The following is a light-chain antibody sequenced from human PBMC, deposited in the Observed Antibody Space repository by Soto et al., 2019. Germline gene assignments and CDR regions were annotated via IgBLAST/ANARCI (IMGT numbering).Light chain of an antibody. J-gene: IGKJ1*01. Sequence: IQMTQSPSTLSASVGDRVTITCRASQSISNRWAWYQQKPGKAPKVLIYDASSLESGVPSRFSGSGSATEFILTISSLQPDDFPTYHCQHYGGVWTFAQGTKVEIK. CDR2: DAS. CDR1: QSISNR. CDR3: QHYGGVWT. V-gene: IGKV1-5*01.